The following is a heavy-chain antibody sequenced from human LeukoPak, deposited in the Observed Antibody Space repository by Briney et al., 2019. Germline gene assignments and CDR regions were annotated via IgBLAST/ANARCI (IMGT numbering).Heavy chain of an antibody. D-gene: IGHD3-9*01. CDR1: GFTFDDYA. Sequence: GRSLRLSCAASGFTFDDYAMHWVRQAPGKGLEWVSGISWNSGSIGYADSVKGRFTFSRDNAKNSLYLQMNSLRAEDMALYYCAKANYDILTGYIDYWGQGTLVTVSS. CDR3: AKANYDILTGYIDY. J-gene: IGHJ4*02. V-gene: IGHV3-9*03. CDR2: ISWNSGSI.